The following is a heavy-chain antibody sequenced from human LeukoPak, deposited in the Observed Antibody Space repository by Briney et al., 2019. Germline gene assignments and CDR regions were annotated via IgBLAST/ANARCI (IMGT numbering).Heavy chain of an antibody. V-gene: IGHV3-7*01. J-gene: IGHJ4*02. D-gene: IGHD5-12*01. CDR3: ARDLVVATFDH. CDR2: VKLDGSEK. CDR1: GFCFSSYW. Sequence: GGSLRLSCAASGFCFSSYWMSWVRQAPGKGLEWVANVKLDGSEKSYVDSVKGRFTISRDNAKNSLYLQMNSLRAEDTAVYYCARDLVVATFDHWGQGTLVTVSS.